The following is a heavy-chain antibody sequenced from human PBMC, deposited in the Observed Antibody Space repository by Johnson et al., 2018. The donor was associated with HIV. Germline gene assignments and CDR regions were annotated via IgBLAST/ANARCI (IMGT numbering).Heavy chain of an antibody. CDR1: GFTFSSYA. CDR3: AKVSGWYTWGVFDI. CDR2: ISGSGGFS. D-gene: IGHD6-19*01. V-gene: IGHV3-23*04. Sequence: VQLVESGGGLVQPGGSLRLSCAASGFTFSSYAMSWVRQAPGKGLEWVSAISGSGGFSYYADSVKGRFTISRENSKNTLYLQMNSRRAEDTAVYYGAKVSGWYTWGVFDIWGQGTMVTVSS. J-gene: IGHJ3*02.